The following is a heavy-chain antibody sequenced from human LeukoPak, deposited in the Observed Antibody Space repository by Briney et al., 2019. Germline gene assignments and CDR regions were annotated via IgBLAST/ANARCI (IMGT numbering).Heavy chain of an antibody. Sequence: GSSVKVSCKASGGTFSSYAISWVRQAPGQGLEWMGGIIPIFGTANYAQKFQGRVTITADESTSTAYMELSSLRSEDTAVYYCARGIGESGTGYCSGGSCPNYYYGMDVWGQGTMVTVSS. V-gene: IGHV1-69*01. J-gene: IGHJ6*02. CDR3: ARGIGESGTGYCSGGSCPNYYYGMDV. D-gene: IGHD2-15*01. CDR1: GGTFSSYA. CDR2: IIPIFGTA.